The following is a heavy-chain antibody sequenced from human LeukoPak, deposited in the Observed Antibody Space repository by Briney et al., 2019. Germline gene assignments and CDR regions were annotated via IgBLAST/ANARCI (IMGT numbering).Heavy chain of an antibody. J-gene: IGHJ4*02. CDR1: GYTFTGYY. CDR2: INPNAGDT. CDR3: VTSSAVGGAQRAFDY. Sequence: ASVKVSCKASGYTFTGYYIHWVRQAPGQGLGCLGWINPNAGDTKYAQKFQGRVTVTRDTSISTAYMELSRLRSDDTAVYYCVTSSAVGGAQRAFDYWGQGTLVTVSS. D-gene: IGHD3-10*01. V-gene: IGHV1-2*02.